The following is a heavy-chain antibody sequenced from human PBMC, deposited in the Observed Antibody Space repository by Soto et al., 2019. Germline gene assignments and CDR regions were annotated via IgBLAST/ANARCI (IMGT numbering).Heavy chain of an antibody. CDR2: ISGGGAAT. J-gene: IGHJ6*03. V-gene: IGHV3-23*01. CDR1: GFTLSSFA. CDR3: AREDIVVVPAAGDYYYYMDV. Sequence: GGSLRLSCGASGFTLSSFAMSWVRQAPGNGLEWVSGISGGGAATYYADSVKGRFTISRDNAKNSLYLQMNSLRAEDTAVYYCAREDIVVVPAAGDYYYYMDVWGKGTTVTVSS. D-gene: IGHD2-2*01.